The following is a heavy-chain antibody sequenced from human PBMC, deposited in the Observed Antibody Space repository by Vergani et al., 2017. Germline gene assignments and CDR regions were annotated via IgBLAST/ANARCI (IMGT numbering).Heavy chain of an antibody. D-gene: IGHD3-22*01. CDR1: GFTFSSYA. CDR2: ISGSGGST. V-gene: IGHV3-23*01. Sequence: EVQMLESGGGLVQPGGSLRLSCGASGFTFSSYAMSWVRQAPGKGLEWVSAISGSGGSTYYADSVKGRFTISRDNSKNTLYLQMNSLRAEDTAVYYCAKVYYYDSSGYYSYYYYYYYMDVWGKGTTVTVSS. CDR3: AKVYYYDSSGYYSYYYYYYYMDV. J-gene: IGHJ6*03.